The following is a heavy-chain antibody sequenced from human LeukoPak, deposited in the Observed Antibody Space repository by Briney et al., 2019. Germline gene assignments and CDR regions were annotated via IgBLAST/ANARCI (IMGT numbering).Heavy chain of an antibody. CDR1: GGSFSGYY. CDR3: ARRPRRYSYGYWDY. J-gene: IGHJ4*02. CDR2: INHSGST. D-gene: IGHD5-18*01. V-gene: IGHV4-34*01. Sequence: SETLSLTCAVYGGSFSGYYWSWIRQPPGKGLEWIGEINHSGSTNYNPSLKSRVTFSVDTSKNQFSLKLSSATAADTAVYYCARRPRRYSYGYWDYWGQGTLVTVSS.